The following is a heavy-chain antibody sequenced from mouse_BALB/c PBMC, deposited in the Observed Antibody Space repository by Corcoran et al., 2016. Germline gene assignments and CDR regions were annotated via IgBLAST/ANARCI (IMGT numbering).Heavy chain of an antibody. Sequence: EVQLQQSGPELVKPGASVKISCKASGYTFTDYNIHWVKQSHGKSLEWIGYIYPYNGGTGYNQKFKSKATLTVDNSSSTAYMELRSLTSEDSAVYYCARGPHYAMDYWGQGTSVTVSS. CDR2: IYPYNGGT. V-gene: IGHV1S29*02. J-gene: IGHJ4*01. CDR1: GYTFTDYN. CDR3: ARGPHYAMDY.